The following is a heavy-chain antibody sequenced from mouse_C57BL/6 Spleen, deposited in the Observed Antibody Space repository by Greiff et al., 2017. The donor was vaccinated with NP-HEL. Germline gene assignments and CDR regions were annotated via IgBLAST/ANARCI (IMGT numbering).Heavy chain of an antibody. D-gene: IGHD1-1*01. CDR3: AREGDYYGSSPGWFAY. J-gene: IGHJ3*01. V-gene: IGHV1-82*01. CDR1: GYAFSSSW. Sequence: QVQLQQSGPELVKPGASVKISCKASGYAFSSSWMNWVKQRPGTGLEWIGRIYPGDGDTNYNGKFKGKATLTADKSSSTAYMQLSRLTSEDSAVYFCAREGDYYGSSPGWFAYWGQGTLVTVSA. CDR2: IYPGDGDT.